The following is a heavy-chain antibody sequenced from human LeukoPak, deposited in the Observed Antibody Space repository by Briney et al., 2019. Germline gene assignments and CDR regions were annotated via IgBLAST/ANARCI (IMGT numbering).Heavy chain of an antibody. D-gene: IGHD6-19*01. V-gene: IGHV4-38-2*02. CDR2: IYHSGST. Sequence: PSETLSLTCTVSGCSINSGYYWGWIRQPPGKGLEWIGSIYHSGSTYYNPSLKSRVTISVDTSKNQFSLKLSSVTAADTAVYYCARCMSSGWYYLDYFDYWGQGTLVTVSS. CDR3: ARCMSSGWYYLDYFDY. CDR1: GCSINSGYY. J-gene: IGHJ4*02.